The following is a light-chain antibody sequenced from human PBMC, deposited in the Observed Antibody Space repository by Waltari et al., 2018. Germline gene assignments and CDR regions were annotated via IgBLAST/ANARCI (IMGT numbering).Light chain of an antibody. J-gene: IGKJ2*01. V-gene: IGKV4-1*01. Sequence: DIVMTQSPDSLAVSLGERATINCKSSQSVLSSSNNKNYLAWYQQKPGQPPNLRIYWASTRESGVPDRFSGSGSVTDFTLTISSLQAEDVAVYYCQQYFGTPYTFGQGTKLEIK. CDR1: QSVLSSSNNKNY. CDR2: WAS. CDR3: QQYFGTPYT.